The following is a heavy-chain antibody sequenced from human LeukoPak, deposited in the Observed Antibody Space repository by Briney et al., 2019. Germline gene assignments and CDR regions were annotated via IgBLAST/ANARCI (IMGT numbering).Heavy chain of an antibody. Sequence: PGGSPRLSCAASGFTFSSYAMHWVRQAPGKGLEWVAVISYDGSNKYYADSVKGRFTISRDNSKNTLYLQMNSLRAEDTAVYYCAREEEGIAAAGTIPLFDYWGQGTLVTVSS. CDR1: GFTFSSYA. CDR3: AREEEGIAAAGTIPLFDY. V-gene: IGHV3-30*04. D-gene: IGHD6-13*01. J-gene: IGHJ4*02. CDR2: ISYDGSNK.